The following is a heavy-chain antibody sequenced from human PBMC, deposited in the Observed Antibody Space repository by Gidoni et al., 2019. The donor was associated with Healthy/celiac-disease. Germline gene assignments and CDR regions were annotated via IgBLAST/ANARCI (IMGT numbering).Heavy chain of an antibody. CDR2: IYTSGST. J-gene: IGHJ5*02. CDR3: ATHYDGSWFDP. Sequence: QVQLQESGPGLVKPSQTLSLTCTVSGGSISSGSDYWSWIRQPAGKGLEWIGRIYTSGSTNYHPSLTSRVTISVDTSKNQFSLKLSSVTAADTAVYYCATHYDGSWFDPWGQGTLVTVSS. CDR1: GGSISSGSDY. D-gene: IGHD4-17*01. V-gene: IGHV4-61*02.